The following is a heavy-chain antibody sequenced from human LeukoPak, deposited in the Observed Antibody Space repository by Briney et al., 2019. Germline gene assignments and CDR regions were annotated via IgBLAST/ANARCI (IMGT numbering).Heavy chain of an antibody. D-gene: IGHD6-6*01. Sequence: GGSLRLSCAASGFTFSSYAMHWVRQAPGKGLEWVAVISYDGSNKYYADSVKGRFTISRDNSKNTLYLQMNSLRAEDTAVYYCARGEYRSSFGMDVWGQGTTVTVSS. CDR1: GFTFSSYA. CDR3: ARGEYRSSFGMDV. J-gene: IGHJ6*02. CDR2: ISYDGSNK. V-gene: IGHV3-30-3*01.